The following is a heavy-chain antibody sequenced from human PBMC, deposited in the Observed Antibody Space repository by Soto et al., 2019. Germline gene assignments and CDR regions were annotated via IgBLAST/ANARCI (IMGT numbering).Heavy chain of an antibody. CDR2: INHSGST. D-gene: IGHD3-10*01. V-gene: IGHV4-34*01. CDR1: GGSFSGYY. Sequence: SETLSLTCAVYGGSFSGYYWSWMRQPPGKGLEWIGEINHSGSTNYNPSLKSRVTISVDTSKNQFSLKLSSVTAADTAVYYCARGRDHGSGSYLAYFDYWGQGTLVTVSS. CDR3: ARGRDHGSGSYLAYFDY. J-gene: IGHJ4*02.